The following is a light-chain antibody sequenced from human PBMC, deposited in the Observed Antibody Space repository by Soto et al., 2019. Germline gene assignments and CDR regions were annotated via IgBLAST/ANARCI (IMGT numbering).Light chain of an antibody. CDR3: QQYGSSRT. CDR2: GAS. Sequence: EIVMTQSPATLSVSPGERATLSCRASQSIITSYLAWYQQKPGQAPRLLIYGASSRATGIPDRFSGSGSGTDFTLTISRLEPEDFAVYYCQQYGSSRTFGQGTKVDIK. CDR1: QSIITSY. J-gene: IGKJ1*01. V-gene: IGKV3-20*01.